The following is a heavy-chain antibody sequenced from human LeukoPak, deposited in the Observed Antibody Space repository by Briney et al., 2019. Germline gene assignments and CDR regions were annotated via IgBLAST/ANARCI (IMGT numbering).Heavy chain of an antibody. CDR2: IRYDGNNK. CDR3: VKDSTHFDTAGLNY. J-gene: IGHJ4*02. D-gene: IGHD3-9*01. CDR1: GFTFSSYG. Sequence: PGGSLRLSCAASGFTFSSYGMHWVRQAPGKGLEWVAFIRYDGNNKYYADSVKGRFTVSRDNSKNTLYLQMNSLRAEDTAVYYCVKDSTHFDTAGLNYWGQGTLVTVSS. V-gene: IGHV3-30*02.